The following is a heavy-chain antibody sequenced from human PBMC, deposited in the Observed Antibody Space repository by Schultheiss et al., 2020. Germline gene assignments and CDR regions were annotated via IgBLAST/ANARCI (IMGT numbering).Heavy chain of an antibody. D-gene: IGHD6-13*01. CDR2: ISYDGSNK. V-gene: IGHV3-30-3*02. Sequence: GESLKISCAASGFTFSSYAMHWVRQAPGKGLEWVAVISYDGSNKYYADSVKGRFTISRDNSKNTLYLQMNSLRAEDTAVYYCAKSIAAAGTLSGRMDVWGQGTTVTVSS. J-gene: IGHJ6*02. CDR1: GFTFSSYA. CDR3: AKSIAAAGTLSGRMDV.